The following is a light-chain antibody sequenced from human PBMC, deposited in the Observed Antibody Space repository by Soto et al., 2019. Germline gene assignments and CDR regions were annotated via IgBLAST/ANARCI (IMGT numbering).Light chain of an antibody. J-gene: IGLJ3*02. CDR3: GSWDTRLGDGRV. CDR2: DND. V-gene: IGLV1-51*01. CDR1: TSNIGHNF. Sequence: QSVLTQPPSVSAAPGQTVTIACSGSTSNIGHNFVSWYQQFPGAAPQLIIYDNDKRPSGVPDRFSGSKSCASATLAISGLQTGDAADSYCGSWDTRLGDGRVFGGGTKLTVL.